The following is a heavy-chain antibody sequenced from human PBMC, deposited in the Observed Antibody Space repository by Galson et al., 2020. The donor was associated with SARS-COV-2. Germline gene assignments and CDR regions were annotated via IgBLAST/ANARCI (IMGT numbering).Heavy chain of an antibody. Sequence: SETLSLTCTVSGGPISTSSDYWGWIRQPPGKGLEWIATISYSGSTYYNPSLKSRVMISVDKSKNQFPLKRDSEPAAHPAVYYCAGRKDYSDYMGVGGKGTTVT. J-gene: IGHJ6*03. D-gene: IGHD4-4*01. CDR1: GGPISTSSDY. CDR3: AGRKDYSDYMGV. CDR2: ISYSGST. V-gene: IGHV4-39*01.